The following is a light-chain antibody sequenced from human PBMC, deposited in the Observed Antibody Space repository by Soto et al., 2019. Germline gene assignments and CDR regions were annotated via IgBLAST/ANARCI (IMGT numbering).Light chain of an antibody. CDR1: QYVSSSH. CDR2: GAS. CDR3: QQYSSFPRT. J-gene: IGKJ1*01. Sequence: EIVLTQSPATLSSSPGETATLSCRASQYVSSSHLAWYQQKPGLAPRLLIYGASSRATGIPDRFGGSGSGTDFTLTISRLEPDDFAVYYCQQYSSFPRTFGQGTKVDIK. V-gene: IGKV3-20*01.